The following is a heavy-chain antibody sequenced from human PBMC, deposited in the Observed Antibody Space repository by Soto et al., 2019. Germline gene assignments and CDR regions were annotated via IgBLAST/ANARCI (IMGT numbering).Heavy chain of an antibody. D-gene: IGHD7-27*01. CDR2: ISWNSGSI. Sequence: EVQLVESGGGLVQPGRSLRLSCAASGFTFDDYAMHWVRQASGKGLEWVSGISWNSGSIGYADSVKGRFTISRDNAKNSLYLQMNSLRAEDTALYYCAKDRRALGYYFDYWGQGTLVTVSS. CDR3: AKDRRALGYYFDY. CDR1: GFTFDDYA. V-gene: IGHV3-9*01. J-gene: IGHJ4*02.